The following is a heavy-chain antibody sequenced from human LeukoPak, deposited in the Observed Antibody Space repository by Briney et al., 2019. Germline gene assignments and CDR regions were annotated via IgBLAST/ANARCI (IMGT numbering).Heavy chain of an antibody. Sequence: PGASVKVSCKASEYTFTGYYMHWVRQAPGQGLEWMGRINPNSGGTNYAQKFQGRATMTRDTSISTAYMELSRLRSDDTAVYYCARVHCTNGVCYLFDYWGQGTLVTVSS. V-gene: IGHV1-2*06. J-gene: IGHJ4*02. CDR3: ARVHCTNGVCYLFDY. D-gene: IGHD2-8*01. CDR2: INPNSGGT. CDR1: EYTFTGYY.